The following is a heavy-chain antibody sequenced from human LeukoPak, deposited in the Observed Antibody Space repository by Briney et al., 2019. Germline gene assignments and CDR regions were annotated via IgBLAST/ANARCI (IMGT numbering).Heavy chain of an antibody. CDR1: GFTFSSYS. D-gene: IGHD6-13*01. CDR2: ISSSSSYI. J-gene: IGHJ4*02. CDR3: ARDRQQLVQDY. V-gene: IGHV3-21*01. Sequence: GGPLRLCCAASGFTFSSYSMNWVRPAPGKGLECVSSISSSSSYIYYADSVKGRFTISRDNAKNSLYLQMNSLRAEDTAVYYCARDRQQLVQDYWGQGTLVTVSS.